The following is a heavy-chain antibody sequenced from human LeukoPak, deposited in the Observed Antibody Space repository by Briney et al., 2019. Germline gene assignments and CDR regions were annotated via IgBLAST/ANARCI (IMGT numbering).Heavy chain of an antibody. J-gene: IGHJ4*02. CDR1: GFTFSNAW. CDR2: IKSKTDGGTT. Sequence: GGSLRLSCAASGFTFSNAWMSWVRQAPGKGLEWVGRIKSKTDGGTTDYAAPVKGRFTISRDASKNTLSLQMNSLKTEDAAVYWCTTEGYSGYDPFDYWGEGTLVTVSS. D-gene: IGHD5-12*01. CDR3: TTEGYSGYDPFDY. V-gene: IGHV3-15*01.